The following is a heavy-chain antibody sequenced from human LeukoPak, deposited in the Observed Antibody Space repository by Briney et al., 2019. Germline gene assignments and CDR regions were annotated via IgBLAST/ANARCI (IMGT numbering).Heavy chain of an antibody. J-gene: IGHJ4*02. D-gene: IGHD3-22*01. CDR3: AREVDYYDTSDYFPLGY. CDR1: GGSISSGLHY. Sequence: PSETLSLTCTVSGGSISSGLHYWSWIRQSAGKGLEWIGRIYTSGSTNYNPSLKSRVTMSVDTSKNQFSLKLSSVTAADTAVYYCAREVDYYDTSDYFPLGYWGQGTLVTVSS. CDR2: IYTSGST. V-gene: IGHV4-61*02.